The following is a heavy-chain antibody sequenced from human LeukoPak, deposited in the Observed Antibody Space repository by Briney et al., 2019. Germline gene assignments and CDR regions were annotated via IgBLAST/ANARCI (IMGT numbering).Heavy chain of an antibody. D-gene: IGHD6-19*01. CDR1: GYTFTSYG. J-gene: IGHJ6*03. CDR3: ARVRGSGWSRAYYYYMDV. CDR2: ISAYNGNT. V-gene: IGHV1-18*01. Sequence: ASVKVSCKASGYTFTSYGISWVRQAPGQGLEWMGWISAYNGNTNYAQKLQGRVTMTTDTSTSTAYMELRSLRSDDTAVYYCARVRGSGWSRAYYYYMDVWGKGTTVTVSS.